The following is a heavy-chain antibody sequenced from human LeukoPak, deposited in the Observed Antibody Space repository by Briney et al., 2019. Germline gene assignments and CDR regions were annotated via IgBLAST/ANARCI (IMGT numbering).Heavy chain of an antibody. Sequence: PSETLSLTCTVSGGSISSGGYYWSWIRQHPGKGLEWIGYIYYSGSTYYNPSLKSRVTISVDTSKNQFSLKLSSVTAADTAVYYCARARQMTTNAFDIWGQGTMVTVSS. J-gene: IGHJ3*02. D-gene: IGHD4-17*01. CDR3: ARARQMTTNAFDI. CDR2: IYYSGST. CDR1: GGSISSGGYY. V-gene: IGHV4-31*03.